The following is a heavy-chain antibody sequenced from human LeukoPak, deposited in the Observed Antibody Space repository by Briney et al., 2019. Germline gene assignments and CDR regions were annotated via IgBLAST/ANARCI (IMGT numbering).Heavy chain of an antibody. Sequence: GGSLRLSCAASGFTFSSYLMSWVRQAPGKGLVWVANIKECGSEKYYVDSVKGRFTISRDNAKKSLFLQMNSLRAEDTAVYYCARVRRYYGSGSSIDYWGQGTLVTVSS. D-gene: IGHD3-10*01. CDR3: ARVRRYYGSGSSIDY. V-gene: IGHV3-7*05. CDR1: GFTFSSYL. J-gene: IGHJ4*02. CDR2: IKECGSEK.